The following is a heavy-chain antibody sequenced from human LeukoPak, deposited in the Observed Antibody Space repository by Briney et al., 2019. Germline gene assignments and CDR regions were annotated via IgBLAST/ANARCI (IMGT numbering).Heavy chain of an antibody. Sequence: ASETLSLTCTVSGGSISSYYWSWIRQPPGKGLEWIGYIYYSGSTNYNPSLKSRVTISVDTSKNQFSLKLSSVTAADTAVYYCARYSYGVSDIWGQGTMVTVSS. CDR1: GGSISSYY. D-gene: IGHD5-18*01. CDR3: ARYSYGVSDI. V-gene: IGHV4-59*01. CDR2: IYYSGST. J-gene: IGHJ3*02.